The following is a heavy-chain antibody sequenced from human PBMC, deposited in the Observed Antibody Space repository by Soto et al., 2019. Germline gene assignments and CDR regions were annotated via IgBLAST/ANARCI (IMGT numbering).Heavy chain of an antibody. Sequence: EVQLVESGGGLVQPGGSLRLSCAASGFTFSSYAMHWVRQAPGKGLEYVSAISSNGGSTYYANSVKGRFTISRDNSKNTLYLQMGSLRAEDVAVYYCARDTKSGSYSHDCWGHGPLVTVSS. D-gene: IGHD1-26*01. V-gene: IGHV3-64*01. CDR2: ISSNGGST. CDR3: ARDTKSGSYSHDC. CDR1: GFTFSSYA. J-gene: IGHJ4*01.